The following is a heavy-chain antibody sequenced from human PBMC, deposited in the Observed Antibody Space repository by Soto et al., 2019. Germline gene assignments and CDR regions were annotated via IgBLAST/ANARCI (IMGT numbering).Heavy chain of an antibody. CDR2: IIPIFPTP. CDR3: ERDRDRLQLGGNYYYIMDV. D-gene: IGHD4-4*01. J-gene: IGHJ6*02. CDR1: GGTFRSST. V-gene: IGHV1-69*12. Sequence: QVQLVQSGAEVKKPGSSVTLSCKASGGTFRSSTISWVRQAPGQGLEWMGGIIPIFPTPDYAQKFQDRVTITADESASTAYMELSSLTSEDTAVYYCERDRDRLQLGGNYYYIMDVWGQGTRVTVSS.